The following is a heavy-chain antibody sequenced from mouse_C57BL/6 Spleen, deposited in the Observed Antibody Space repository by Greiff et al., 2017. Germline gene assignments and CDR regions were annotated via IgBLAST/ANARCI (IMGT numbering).Heavy chain of an antibody. CDR3: ARILLLREFAY. CDR1: GFSLSTFGMG. V-gene: IGHV8-8*01. J-gene: IGHJ3*01. D-gene: IGHD1-1*01. CDR2: LWWDDDK. Sequence: QVTLQESGPGILQPSQTLSLTCSFSGFSLSTFGMGVGWLRQPSGKGLEWLAHLWWDDDKYYNPALKSRLTISKDTSKNQVFLKIDNVDTADTATYYCARILLLREFAYWGQGTLVTVSA.